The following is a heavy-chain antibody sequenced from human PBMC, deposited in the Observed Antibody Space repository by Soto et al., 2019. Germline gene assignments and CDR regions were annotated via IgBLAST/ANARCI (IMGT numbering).Heavy chain of an antibody. CDR2: IYSGGST. J-gene: IGHJ6*03. Sequence: EVQLVASGGGVVQHGGSLRLSCAASGFTVSSNYMSWVRQAPGKGLEWVSVIYSGGSTYYADSVKGRFPISRDNSKNTLYLQMHSLRAEDTAVYYCARDRGGSSLGGYYYYMDVWGKGTTVTVSS. V-gene: IGHV3-66*01. CDR3: ARDRGGSSLGGYYYYMDV. CDR1: GFTVSSNY. D-gene: IGHD3-10*01.